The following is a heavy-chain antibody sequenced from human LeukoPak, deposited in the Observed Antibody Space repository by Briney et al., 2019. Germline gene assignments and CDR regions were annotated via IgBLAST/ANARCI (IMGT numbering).Heavy chain of an antibody. V-gene: IGHV3-23*01. CDR1: GFTFNSYA. D-gene: IGHD6-19*01. CDR3: AKSVSGWYTYDY. Sequence: GGSLRLSCAASGFTFNSYAMNWVRQAPGKGLEWVSAISGTGGSTSYADSVKGRFTISRDNSKNTLYLQMNSLGAEDTAVYYCAKSVSGWYTYDYWGQGTLVTVSS. J-gene: IGHJ4*02. CDR2: ISGTGGST.